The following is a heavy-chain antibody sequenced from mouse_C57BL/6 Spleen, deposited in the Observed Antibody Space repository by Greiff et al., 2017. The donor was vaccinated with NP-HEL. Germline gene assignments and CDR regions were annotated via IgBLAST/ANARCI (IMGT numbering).Heavy chain of an antibody. CDR1: GFSLTSYG. CDR3: ARDLPAWFAY. CDR2: IWSGGST. Sequence: VQLVESGPGLVQPSQSLSITCTVSGFSLTSYGVHWVRQSPGKGLEWLGVIWSGGSTDYNAAFISRLSISKDNSKSQVFFKMNSLQADDTAIYYCARDLPAWFAYWGQGTLVTVSA. V-gene: IGHV2-2*01. J-gene: IGHJ3*01. D-gene: IGHD2-1*01.